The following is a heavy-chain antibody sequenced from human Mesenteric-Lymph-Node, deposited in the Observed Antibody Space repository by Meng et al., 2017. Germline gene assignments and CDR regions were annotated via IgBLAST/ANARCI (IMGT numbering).Heavy chain of an antibody. Sequence: SETLSLTCTVSGGSISSYYWSWIRQPPGKGLEWIGYIYNSGSTNYNPSLESRVTISVDTSKNQFSLKLSSVTAADTAVYYCARDSTYSGYDVEGCRDYYYGMDVWGQGTTVTVSS. CDR3: ARDSTYSGYDVEGCRDYYYGMDV. D-gene: IGHD5-12*01. V-gene: IGHV4-59*01. J-gene: IGHJ6*02. CDR2: IYNSGST. CDR1: GGSISSYY.